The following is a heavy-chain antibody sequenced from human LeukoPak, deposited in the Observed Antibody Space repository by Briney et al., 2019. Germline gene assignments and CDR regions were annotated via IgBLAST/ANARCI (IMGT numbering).Heavy chain of an antibody. D-gene: IGHD4-17*01. Sequence: SETLSLTCAVYGGSFSGYYWSWIRQPPGKGLEWIGEINHSGSTNYNPSLKSRVTISVDTSKNQFSLKLSSVTTADTAVYYCARLGRARRGGTTVTTEAYYYMDAWGKGTTVTVSS. CDR3: ARLGRARRGGTTVTTEAYYYMDA. V-gene: IGHV4-34*01. CDR2: INHSGST. CDR1: GGSFSGYY. J-gene: IGHJ6*03.